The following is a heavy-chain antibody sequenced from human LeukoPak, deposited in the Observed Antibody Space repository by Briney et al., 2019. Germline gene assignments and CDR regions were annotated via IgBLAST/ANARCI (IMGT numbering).Heavy chain of an antibody. CDR1: GGTFSSYA. CDR3: ARDSFYGSGSLPSDYGMDV. CDR2: IIPIFGTA. J-gene: IGHJ6*02. Sequence: GASVKVSCKASGGTFSSYAISWVRQAPGQGLEWMGGIIPIFGTANYAQKFQGRVTITADESTSTAYMELSSLRSEDTAVYYCARDSFYGSGSLPSDYGMDVWGQGTTVTVSS. D-gene: IGHD3-10*01. V-gene: IGHV1-69*13.